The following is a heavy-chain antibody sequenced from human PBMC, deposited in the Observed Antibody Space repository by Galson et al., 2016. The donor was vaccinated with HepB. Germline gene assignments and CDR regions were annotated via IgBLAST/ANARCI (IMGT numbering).Heavy chain of an antibody. CDR2: INSDGTST. Sequence: SLRLSCAASGFTFSSYWMHWVRQVPGKGLVWVSRINSDGTSTVYADSVKGRFAISRDNAKNTLYLQMNSLRAEDTAVYYCARDWVGPEADIMVVTSFYAMDVWGQGTTVTVSS. J-gene: IGHJ6*02. D-gene: IGHD2-21*02. CDR3: ARDWVGPEADIMVVTSFYAMDV. CDR1: GFTFSSYW. V-gene: IGHV3-74*01.